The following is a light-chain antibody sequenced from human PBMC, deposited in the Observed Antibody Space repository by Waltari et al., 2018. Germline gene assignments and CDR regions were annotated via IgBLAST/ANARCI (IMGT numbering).Light chain of an antibody. CDR2: EDG. CDR1: HSNIGNNS. J-gene: IGLJ7*01. CDR3: GTWDSSLSGAV. Sequence: QSVLTQPPSVSAAPGQRVTISCSGGHSNIGNNSVSWYRQFPGTAPELLIYEDGGRPSGVPGRFSGSKSGTSATLDITGLQAGDEADYYCGTWDSSLSGAVFGGGTHLTVL. V-gene: IGLV1-51*02.